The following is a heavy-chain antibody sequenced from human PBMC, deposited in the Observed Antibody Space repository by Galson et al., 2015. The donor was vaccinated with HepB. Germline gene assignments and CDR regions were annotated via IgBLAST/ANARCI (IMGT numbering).Heavy chain of an antibody. CDR2: ISYNGSNK. CDR1: GFTFSSYG. V-gene: IGHV3-30*18. Sequence: SMRLSCAASGFTFSSYGMHWVRQAPGKGLEWVAVISYNGSNKYYATYVKGRFTISRDNSKNTLYLQMNSLRAEDTTGYYCAKDRVVVVVPAAIRFPAGLGPSGQRALVTASS. D-gene: IGHD2-2*02. CDR3: AKDRVVVVVPAAIRFPAGLGP. J-gene: IGHJ5*02.